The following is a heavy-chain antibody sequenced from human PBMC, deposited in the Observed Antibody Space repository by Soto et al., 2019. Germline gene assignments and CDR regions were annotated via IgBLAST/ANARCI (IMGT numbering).Heavy chain of an antibody. D-gene: IGHD1-26*01. CDR2: ISGSGGST. V-gene: IGHV3-23*01. CDR1: GFTFSSYA. Sequence: GGSLRLSCAASGFTFSSYAMSWVRQAPGKGLEWVSAISGSGGSTYYADSVKGRFTISRDNSKNTLYLQMNSLRAEDTAVYYCAKDLWSGSYYPPQYYYYYGMDVWGQGTTVTVSS. J-gene: IGHJ6*02. CDR3: AKDLWSGSYYPPQYYYYYGMDV.